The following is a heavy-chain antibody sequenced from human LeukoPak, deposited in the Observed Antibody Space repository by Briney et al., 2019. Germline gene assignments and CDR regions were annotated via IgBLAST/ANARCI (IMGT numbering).Heavy chain of an antibody. Sequence: SQTLSLTCTVSGGSISSGGYYWSWIRQHPGKGLEWIGYIYYSGSTYYNPSLKSRVTISVDTSKNQFSLKLSSVIAADTAVYYCASEDTMVRGKIDYWGQGTLVTVSS. CDR1: GGSISSGGYY. V-gene: IGHV4-31*03. CDR3: ASEDTMVRGKIDY. J-gene: IGHJ4*02. CDR2: IYYSGST. D-gene: IGHD3-10*01.